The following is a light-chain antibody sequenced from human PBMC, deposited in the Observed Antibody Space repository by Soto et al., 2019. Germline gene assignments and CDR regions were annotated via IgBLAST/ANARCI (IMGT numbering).Light chain of an antibody. V-gene: IGKV3-20*01. CDR3: QQYGSSPPYT. Sequence: EVVLTQSPGTLYLSPGETATLSCRASQSVSNKYLAWYQQKPGQAPRLLIFGSSDRATGIPDRFSGSGSGTDFTLTISRLEPEDFAVYYCQQYGSSPPYTFGQGTKLEIK. CDR1: QSVSNKY. CDR2: GSS. J-gene: IGKJ2*01.